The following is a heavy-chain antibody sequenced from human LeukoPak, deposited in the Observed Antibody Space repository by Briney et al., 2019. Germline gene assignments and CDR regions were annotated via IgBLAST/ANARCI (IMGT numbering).Heavy chain of an antibody. CDR2: IKEDGSEK. CDR1: GFTFSNYW. V-gene: IGHV3-7*01. Sequence: GGSLRLSGAASGFTFSNYWMSWVRQAPGKGLEWVANIKEDGSEKYYVDPVKGRFTISRDNARNSLYLQMNSLRAEDTAVYYCASGRQLGYWGQGTLVTVSS. CDR3: ASGRQLGY. J-gene: IGHJ4*02. D-gene: IGHD6-13*01.